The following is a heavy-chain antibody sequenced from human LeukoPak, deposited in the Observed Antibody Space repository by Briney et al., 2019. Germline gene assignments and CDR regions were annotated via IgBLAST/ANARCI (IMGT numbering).Heavy chain of an antibody. V-gene: IGHV3-53*01. D-gene: IGHD2-21*02. CDR1: GFTVSNNY. Sequence: GGSLRLSCAASGFTVSNNYVNWVRQAPGKGLEWVTLLYSRDNTYYADSVKGRFTISRDNSKNTLFLQMNSLRPEATAVYYCQVTDADSFDYWGQGILVTVAS. CDR2: LYSRDNT. J-gene: IGHJ4*02. CDR3: QVTDADSFDY.